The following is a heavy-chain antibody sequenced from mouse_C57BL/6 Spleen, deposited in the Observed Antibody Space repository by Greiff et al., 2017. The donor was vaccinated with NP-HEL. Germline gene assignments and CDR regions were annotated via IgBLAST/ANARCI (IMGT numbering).Heavy chain of an antibody. CDR1: GFNIKDDY. CDR2: IDPENGDT. D-gene: IGHD1-1*01. CDR3: TTGHYYGSSYFDY. V-gene: IGHV14-4*01. J-gene: IGHJ2*01. Sequence: EVQLQQSGAELVRPGASVKLSCTASGFNIKDDYMHWVKQRPEQGLEWIGWIDPENGDTEYASKFQGKATITADTSSNTAYLQLSSLTSEDTAVYYCTTGHYYGSSYFDYWGQGTTLTVSS.